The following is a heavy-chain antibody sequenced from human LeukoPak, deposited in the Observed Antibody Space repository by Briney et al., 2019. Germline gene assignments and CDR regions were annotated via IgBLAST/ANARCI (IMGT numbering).Heavy chain of an antibody. CDR1: GCTFRSYW. Sequence: WASLRLSCAASGCTFRSYWMSWVRQPPGKGLEWVSYVSRSGNTIYYADSVKGRFTISRDNAKNSLYLQMNSVRAEDTAVYYCAGIVATIMDYWGQGTLVTVSS. D-gene: IGHD5-12*01. V-gene: IGHV3-48*03. J-gene: IGHJ4*02. CDR2: VSRSGNTI. CDR3: AGIVATIMDY.